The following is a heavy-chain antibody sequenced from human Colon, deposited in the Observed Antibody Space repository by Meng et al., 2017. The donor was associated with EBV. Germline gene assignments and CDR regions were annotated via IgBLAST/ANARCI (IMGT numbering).Heavy chain of an antibody. CDR1: CGSLRSCNW. J-gene: IGHJ4*02. Sequence: VQRPDAGPGLVDPSGTLSLTCAVSCGSLRSCNWWSWARQPPGKGLEWIGEIYHSGSTNYNPSLTSRVTISVDESKNQFSLRLSSVTAADTAVYYCARVGAYCGGDCYHPRWGQGTLVTVSS. V-gene: IGHV4-4*02. CDR2: IYHSGST. D-gene: IGHD2-21*02. CDR3: ARVGAYCGGDCYHPR.